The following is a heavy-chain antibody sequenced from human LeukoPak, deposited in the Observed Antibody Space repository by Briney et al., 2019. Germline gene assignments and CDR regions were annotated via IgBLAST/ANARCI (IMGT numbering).Heavy chain of an antibody. CDR3: ASRSGSYGYFDY. J-gene: IGHJ4*02. Sequence: GGSLRLSCAASGFTFSSYAMSWVRQAPGKGLEWVSAISGSGGSTYYADSVKGRFTISRDNSKNTLYLQMNSLRAEDTAVYYCASRSGSYGYFDYWGQGTLVTVSS. D-gene: IGHD1-26*01. CDR2: ISGSGGST. CDR1: GFTFSSYA. V-gene: IGHV3-23*01.